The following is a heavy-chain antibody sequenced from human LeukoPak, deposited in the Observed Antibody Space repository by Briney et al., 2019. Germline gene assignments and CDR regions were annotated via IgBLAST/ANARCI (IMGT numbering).Heavy chain of an antibody. Sequence: GGSLRLSCAASGFTFSSYSMNWVRQAPGKGLEWVSYISSSSSSTIYYADSVKGRFNISRDNAKNSLYLQMNSLRAEDTAVYYCAREGGGYNNRGFDYWGQGTLVTVSS. CDR1: GFTFSSYS. CDR3: AREGGGYNNRGFDY. J-gene: IGHJ4*02. D-gene: IGHD5-24*01. V-gene: IGHV3-48*01. CDR2: ISSSSSSTI.